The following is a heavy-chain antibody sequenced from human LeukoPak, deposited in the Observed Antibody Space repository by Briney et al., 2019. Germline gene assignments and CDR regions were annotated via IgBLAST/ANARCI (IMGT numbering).Heavy chain of an antibody. V-gene: IGHV3-20*04. D-gene: IGHD6-6*01. CDR3: ARAEYSSSGDAFDI. J-gene: IGHJ3*02. Sequence: SGGSLRLSCAASGFTFSSYSMNWVRQAPGKGLEWVSGINWNGGSTGYADSVKGRFTISRDNAKNSLYLQMNSLRAEDTALYYCARAEYSSSGDAFDIWGQGTMVTVSS. CDR2: INWNGGST. CDR1: GFTFSSYS.